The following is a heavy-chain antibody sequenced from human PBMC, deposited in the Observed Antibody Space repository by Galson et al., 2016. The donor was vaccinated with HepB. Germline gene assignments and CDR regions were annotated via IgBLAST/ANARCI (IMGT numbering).Heavy chain of an antibody. V-gene: IGHV3-23*01. CDR2: ISDSGGAI. D-gene: IGHD2-21*02. Sequence: SLRLSCAASGFTFSSYSMNWVRQAPGKGLEWVSGISDSGGAIYYADSVKGRFTMSRDNSRNTLYLQMNGLRAADTAIYYCVKRRDVADDAFDKWGQGTMVTVSS. J-gene: IGHJ3*02. CDR3: VKRRDVADDAFDK. CDR1: GFTFSSYS.